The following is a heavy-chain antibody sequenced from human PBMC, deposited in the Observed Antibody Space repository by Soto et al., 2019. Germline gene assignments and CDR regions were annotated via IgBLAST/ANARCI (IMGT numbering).Heavy chain of an antibody. V-gene: IGHV1-69*01. CDR3: ARDLIAARRRVFYYYGMDV. CDR2: IIPIFGTA. J-gene: IGHJ6*02. CDR1: GGTFTTYA. Sequence: QVQLVQSGAEVKKAGSSVKVSCKASGGTFTTYAISWVRQAPGQGLEWMGGIIPIFGTANYAQKFQGRVTINADESTSTAYMELSSLRSEDTAVYYCARDLIAARRRVFYYYGMDVWGQGTTVTVSS. D-gene: IGHD6-6*01.